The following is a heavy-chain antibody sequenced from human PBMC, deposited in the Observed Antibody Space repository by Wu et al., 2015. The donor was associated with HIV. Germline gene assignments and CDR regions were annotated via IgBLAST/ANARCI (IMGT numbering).Heavy chain of an antibody. V-gene: IGHV1-69*13. J-gene: IGHJ3*02. CDR1: GGTFSSYA. CDR3: ASDRYGSGSYWMSLNRQSAFDI. D-gene: IGHD3-10*01. CDR2: IIPIFGTA. Sequence: QVQLVQSGAEVKKPGSSVKVSCKASGGTFSSYAISWVRQAPGQGLEWMGRIIPIFGTANYAQKFQGRITITADESTSTAYMELSSLRSEDTAVYYCASDRYGSGSYWMSLNRQSAFDIWGQGTMVTVSS.